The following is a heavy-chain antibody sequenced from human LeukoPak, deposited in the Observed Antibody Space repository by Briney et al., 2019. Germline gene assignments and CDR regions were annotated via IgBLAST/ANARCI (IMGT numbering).Heavy chain of an antibody. D-gene: IGHD2-2*01. CDR1: GGSISSYC. CDR2: IYYSGST. Sequence: PSETLSLTCTVSGGSISSYCWSWIRQPPGKGLEWIGYIYYSGSTNYNPSLKSRVAISVDTSKNQFSLKLSSVTAADTAVYYCARDSGSSTSPFDYWGQGTLVTVSS. J-gene: IGHJ4*02. CDR3: ARDSGSSTSPFDY. V-gene: IGHV4-59*01.